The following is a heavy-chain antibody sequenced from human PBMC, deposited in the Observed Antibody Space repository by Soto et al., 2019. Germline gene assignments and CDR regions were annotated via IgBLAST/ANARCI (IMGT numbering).Heavy chain of an antibody. CDR1: GYTFTTYT. CDR2: INAGNGDT. CDR3: ASSYCISTSCPPYYGMAV. Sequence: ASVKVSCKASGYTFTTYTVQWVRQAPGQRLEWMGCINAGNGDTKYSQKFQGRVTITRDTSASTAYMELSSLRSEDTAVYYCASSYCISTSCPPYYGMAVWGQGTTVTVSS. J-gene: IGHJ6*02. D-gene: IGHD2-2*01. V-gene: IGHV1-3*01.